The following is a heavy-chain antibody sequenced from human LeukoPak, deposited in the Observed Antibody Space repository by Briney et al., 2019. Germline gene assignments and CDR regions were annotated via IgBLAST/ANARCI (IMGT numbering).Heavy chain of an antibody. CDR1: GFTLSSFG. V-gene: IGHV3-48*01. CDR3: AKGVRYFDWLDY. CDR2: ISSSSSTI. Sequence: PGGSLRLSCAASGFTLSSFGMNWVRQAPGKGLEWVSYISSSSSTIYYADSVKGRFTISRDNSKNTLFLQMNSLRAEDTAVYYCAKGVRYFDWLDYWGQGTLVTVSS. J-gene: IGHJ4*02. D-gene: IGHD3-9*01.